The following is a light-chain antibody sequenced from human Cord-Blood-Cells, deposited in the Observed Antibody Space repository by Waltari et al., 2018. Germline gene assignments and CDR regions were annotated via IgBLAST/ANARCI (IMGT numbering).Light chain of an antibody. Sequence: SYELTQPPSVSVSPGQTARITCSGDALPKQYAYWYQQKPGQAPVLVIYKDSERPPGIPERFSGSSSGTTVTLTISVVQAEDEADYYCQSADSSGTYYVFGTGTKVTVL. CDR3: QSADSSGTYYV. V-gene: IGLV3-25*03. CDR2: KDS. J-gene: IGLJ1*01. CDR1: ALPKQY.